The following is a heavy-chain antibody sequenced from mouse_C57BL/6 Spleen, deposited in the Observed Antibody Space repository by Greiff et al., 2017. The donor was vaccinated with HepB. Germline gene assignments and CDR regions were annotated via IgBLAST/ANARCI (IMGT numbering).Heavy chain of an antibody. CDR1: GFTFSSYA. J-gene: IGHJ1*03. CDR2: ISDGGSYT. CDR3: ARERLGRWYFDV. V-gene: IGHV5-4*01. Sequence: EVKLMESGGGLVKPGGSLKLSCAASGFTFSSYAMSWVRQTPEKRLEWVATISDGGSYTYYPDNVKGRFTISRDNAKNNLYLQMSHLKSEDTAMYYCARERLGRWYFDVWGTGTTVTVSS. D-gene: IGHD4-1*01.